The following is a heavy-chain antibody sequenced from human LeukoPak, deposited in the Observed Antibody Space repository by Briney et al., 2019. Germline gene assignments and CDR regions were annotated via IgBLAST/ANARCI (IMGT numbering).Heavy chain of an antibody. CDR3: ARALGSYYRRPFDY. D-gene: IGHD3-10*01. CDR1: GGSISSYY. J-gene: IGHJ4*02. V-gene: IGHV4-59*12. Sequence: SETLSLTCTVSGGSISSYYWSWIRQPPGKGLEWIGYIYYSGSTNYNPSLKSRVTISVDTSKNQFSLKLSSVTAADTAVYYCARALGSYYRRPFDYWGQGTLVTVSS. CDR2: IYYSGST.